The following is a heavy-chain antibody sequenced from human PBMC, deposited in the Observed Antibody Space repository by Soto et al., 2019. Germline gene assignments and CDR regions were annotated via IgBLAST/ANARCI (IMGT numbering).Heavy chain of an antibody. CDR1: GFPFSRYD. CDR2: LWFDGSNE. D-gene: IGHD3-10*01. J-gene: IGHJ6*02. V-gene: IGHV3-33*06. Sequence: PGRTLRLSCAASGFPFSRYDMHWVRQAPGKGLEWVAVLWFDGSNEYYADSVQGRFTISRDNSKNTLYLQMASLRAEDTAVYYSAKVLYGSVSFASQEAPCGIDVRREGPTVAVA. CDR3: AKVLYGSVSFASQEAPCGIDV.